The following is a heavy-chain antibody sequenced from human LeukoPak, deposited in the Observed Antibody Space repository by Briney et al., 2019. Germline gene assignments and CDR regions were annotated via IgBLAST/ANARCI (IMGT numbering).Heavy chain of an antibody. D-gene: IGHD4-17*01. CDR2: IRGSGSGT. CDR1: GFTFSNYA. CDR3: ARDPNGDYIGVFEI. J-gene: IGHJ3*02. Sequence: GGSLRLSCAASGFTFSNYAMMWLRQAPGKGPEWVSAIRGSGSGTYYADSVRGRFTVSRDNSRNSLYLQMNRLRAEDTAIYFCARDPNGDYIGVFEILGQGTKVTVSS. V-gene: IGHV3-23*01.